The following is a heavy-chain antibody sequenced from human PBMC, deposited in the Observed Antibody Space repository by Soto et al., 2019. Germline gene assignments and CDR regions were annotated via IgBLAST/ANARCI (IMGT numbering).Heavy chain of an antibody. CDR1: GYTFTRYG. J-gene: IGHJ4*02. CDR2: ISPYNDNT. Sequence: QVQLVQSGAEVKKPGASVKVSCKASGYTFTRYGLSWVRQAPGQGLEWMGWISPYNDNTNSAQKLQGRVTLTTDTSTSTAYLELRSLRSDDTAVYYCAREREGRYYDSNGSALNYWGQGTLVTVSS. D-gene: IGHD3-22*01. CDR3: AREREGRYYDSNGSALNY. V-gene: IGHV1-18*04.